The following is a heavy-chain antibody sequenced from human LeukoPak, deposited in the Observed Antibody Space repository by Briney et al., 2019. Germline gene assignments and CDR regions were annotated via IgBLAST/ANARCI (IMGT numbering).Heavy chain of an antibody. V-gene: IGHV3-30*04. CDR3: AREVRYFDWLLPTTNYFDY. J-gene: IGHJ4*02. CDR2: ISYDGSNK. CDR1: GFTFSSYA. Sequence: GRSLRLSCAASGFTFSSYAMHWVRQAPGKGLEWVAVISYDGSNKHYADSVKGRFTISRDNSKNTLYLQMNSLRAEDTAVYYCAREVRYFDWLLPTTNYFDYWGQGTLVTVSS. D-gene: IGHD3-9*01.